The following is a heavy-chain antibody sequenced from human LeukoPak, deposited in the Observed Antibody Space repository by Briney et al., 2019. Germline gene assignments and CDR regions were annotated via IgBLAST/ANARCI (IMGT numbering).Heavy chain of an antibody. CDR2: RRYYGSKN. Sequence: PAETLTLTRAVSGCTISSNGKHWFRSPPPRGLERVTLRRYYGSKNYYVDSVKSRFTISRDNSKNKLSLQMDSLRPEVTAIYYCAKDPEYCNGGSCYSRWRYFHHWGQGTLVTVSS. D-gene: IGHD2-15*01. CDR3: AKDPEYCNGGSCYSRWRYFHH. J-gene: IGHJ1*01. V-gene: IGHV3-30*02. CDR1: GCTISSNG.